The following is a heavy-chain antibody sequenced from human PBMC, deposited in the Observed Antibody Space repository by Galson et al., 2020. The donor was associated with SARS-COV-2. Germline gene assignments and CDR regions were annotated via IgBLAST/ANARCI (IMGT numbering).Heavy chain of an antibody. V-gene: IGHV3-30*02. Sequence: GGSLRLSCAASGFTFSSYGMHWVRQAPGKGLEWVAFIRYDGSNKYYADSVKGRFTISRDNSKNTLYLQMNSLRAEDTAVYYCAKDLEAAILGELSFGDYWGQGTLVTVSS. CDR2: IRYDGSNK. CDR3: AKDLEAAILGELSFGDY. J-gene: IGHJ4*02. D-gene: IGHD3-16*02. CDR1: GFTFSSYG.